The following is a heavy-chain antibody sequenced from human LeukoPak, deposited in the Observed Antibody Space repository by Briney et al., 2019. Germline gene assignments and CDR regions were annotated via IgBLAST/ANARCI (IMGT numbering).Heavy chain of an antibody. CDR3: ARDSHACYGQYYFDF. CDR1: GGSIIDSSYY. D-gene: IGHD2-15*01. Sequence: SETLSLTCTVSGGSIIDSSYYWGWIRQPPGKGLEWIGNIYYFGTTLHNPSLKSRVTMSVDTSKNQFSLKLSSVTAADTAVYYCARDSHACYGQYYFDFWGQGALVTVSS. CDR2: IYYFGTT. V-gene: IGHV4-39*07. J-gene: IGHJ4*02.